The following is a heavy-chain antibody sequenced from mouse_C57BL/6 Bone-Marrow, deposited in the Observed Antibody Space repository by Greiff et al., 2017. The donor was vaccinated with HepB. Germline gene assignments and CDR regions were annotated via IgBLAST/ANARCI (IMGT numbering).Heavy chain of an antibody. J-gene: IGHJ2*01. CDR1: GYTFTSYW. CDR3: AREGVITTVGYFDD. CDR2: IHPNGGST. D-gene: IGHD1-1*01. V-gene: IGHV1-64*01. Sequence: VQLQQPGAELVKPGASVKLSCKASGYTFTSYWMHWVKQRPGQGLEWIGMIHPNGGSTNYNEKFKSKATLTVDKSSSTAYMQLSSLTSEDSAVCYSAREGVITTVGYFDDWGQGTTLTVSS.